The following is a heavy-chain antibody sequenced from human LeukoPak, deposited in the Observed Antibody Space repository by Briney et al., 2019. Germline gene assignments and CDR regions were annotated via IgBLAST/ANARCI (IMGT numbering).Heavy chain of an antibody. CDR2: IYYSGST. J-gene: IGHJ4*02. D-gene: IGHD6-6*01. Sequence: SETLSLTCTVSGGSISSGDYYWSWIRQPPGKGLDWIGYIYYSGSTYYNPSLKSRVTISVDTSKNQFSLKLSSVTAADTAVYYCARGGAARPAGFDYWGQGTLVTVSS. CDR1: GGSISSGDYY. CDR3: ARGGAARPAGFDY. V-gene: IGHV4-30-4*08.